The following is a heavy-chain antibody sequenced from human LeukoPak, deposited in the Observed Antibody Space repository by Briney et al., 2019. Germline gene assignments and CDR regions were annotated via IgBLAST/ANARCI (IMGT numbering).Heavy chain of an antibody. CDR3: ARDDGDSYFFDY. J-gene: IGHJ4*02. CDR1: GYTFTDYY. Sequence: ASVRVSCKASGYTFTDYYMHWVRQAPGQGLEWMGWIHPNSGGTNYAQRFQGRVTTTRDTSISTAYMELSRLRSDDTAVYYCARDDGDSYFFDYWGQGTLVTVSS. D-gene: IGHD4-17*01. CDR2: IHPNSGGT. V-gene: IGHV1-2*02.